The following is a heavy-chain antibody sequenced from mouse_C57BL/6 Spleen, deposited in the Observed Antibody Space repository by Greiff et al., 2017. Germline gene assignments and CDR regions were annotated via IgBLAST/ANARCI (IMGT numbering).Heavy chain of an antibody. CDR2: IDPSDSYT. V-gene: IGHV1-59*01. CDR3: ARRRYDYDEDYAMDY. D-gene: IGHD2-4*01. Sequence: VQLQQPGAELVRPGTSVKLSCKASGYTFTSYWMHWVKQRPGQGLEWIGVIDPSDSYTNYNQKFKGKATLTVDTSSSTAYMQLSSLTSEDSAVYDCARRRYDYDEDYAMDYWGQGTSVTVSS. J-gene: IGHJ4*01. CDR1: GYTFTSYW.